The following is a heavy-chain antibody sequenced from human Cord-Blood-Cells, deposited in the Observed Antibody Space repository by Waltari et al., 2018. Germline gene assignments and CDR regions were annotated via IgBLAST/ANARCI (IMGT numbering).Heavy chain of an antibody. CDR1: GYTFTGYY. Sequence: QVQLVQSGAAVKKPGASVKASCTASGYTFTGYYMHWMRLAPGRGLEWMGRINPNSGGTNYAQKFQGRVTMTRDTSISTAYMELSRLRSDDTAVYYCARDWKRWGVGFDYWGQGTLVTVSS. CDR3: ARDWKRWGVGFDY. J-gene: IGHJ4*02. V-gene: IGHV1-2*06. D-gene: IGHD3-16*01. CDR2: INPNSGGT.